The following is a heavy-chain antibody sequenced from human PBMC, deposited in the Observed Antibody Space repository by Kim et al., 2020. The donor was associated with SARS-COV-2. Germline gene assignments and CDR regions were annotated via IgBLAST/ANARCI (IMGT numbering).Heavy chain of an antibody. Sequence: GGSLRLSCAASGFTFSYYWMTWVRQAPGKGLEWVANINLDGSVKQYVDSVKGRFTISRDNAKNSLYLQMNSLRAEDTALYYCARSEAYSFGPWGQATLVT. CDR3: ARSEAYSFGP. V-gene: IGHV3-7*03. J-gene: IGHJ5*02. CDR1: GFTFSYYW. CDR2: INLDGSVK. D-gene: IGHD5-18*01.